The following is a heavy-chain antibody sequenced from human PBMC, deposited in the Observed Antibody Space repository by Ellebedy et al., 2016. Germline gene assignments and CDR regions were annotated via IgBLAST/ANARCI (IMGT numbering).Heavy chain of an antibody. V-gene: IGHV4-39*01. CDR3: ARHSSGSYDWDY. CDR1: GDSIRRSYFY. Sequence: SETLSLTCSVSGDSIRRSYFYWGWIRQPPGEGLEWIGSIYYDGSLYFKASLKSRVTIFADTFKNQFSLNLTSVSAADTAVYYCARHSSGSYDWDYWGQGCLVTVSS. D-gene: IGHD1-26*01. J-gene: IGHJ4*02. CDR2: IYYDGSL.